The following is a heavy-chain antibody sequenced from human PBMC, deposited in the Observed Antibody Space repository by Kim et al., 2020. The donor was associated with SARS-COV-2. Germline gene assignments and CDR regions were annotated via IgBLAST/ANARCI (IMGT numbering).Heavy chain of an antibody. CDR3: ARTSSGSYFGWFDP. J-gene: IGHJ5*02. Sequence: ADSVKGRFTISRDNAKNTLYLQRNSLRAEDTAVYYCARTSSGSYFGWFDPWGQGTLVTVSS. V-gene: IGHV3-30*01. D-gene: IGHD1-26*01.